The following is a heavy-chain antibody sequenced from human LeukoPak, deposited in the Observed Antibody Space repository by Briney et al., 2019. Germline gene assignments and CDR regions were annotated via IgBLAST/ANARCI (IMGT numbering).Heavy chain of an antibody. D-gene: IGHD1-26*01. CDR2: IIPIFGTA. CDR3: ARDSVSLGNSGSYPEPDY. CDR1: GGTFSSYA. J-gene: IGHJ4*02. Sequence: GASVKVSCKASGGTFSSYAISWVRQAPGQGLEWMGGIIPIFGTANYAQKFQGRVTITADESTSTAYMELSSLRSEDTAVYYCARDSVSLGNSGSYPEPDYWGQGTLVTASS. V-gene: IGHV1-69*13.